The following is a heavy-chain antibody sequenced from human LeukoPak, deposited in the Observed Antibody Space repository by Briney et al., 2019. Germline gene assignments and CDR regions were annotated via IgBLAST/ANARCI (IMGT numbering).Heavy chain of an antibody. CDR1: GGCIRSYY. J-gene: IGHJ2*01. D-gene: IGHD5-24*01. CDR3: ARDFGGSDGYTGYWYFDL. CDR2: IHYSGST. V-gene: IGHV4-59*01. Sequence: SETLSLTCTVSGGCIRSYYWSWLRQPPGKGLEWIGYIHYSGSTTYNPFLKSRITISVDTSKNQFSLKLSSVTAADTAVYFCARDFGGSDGYTGYWYFDLWGRGTLVTVSS.